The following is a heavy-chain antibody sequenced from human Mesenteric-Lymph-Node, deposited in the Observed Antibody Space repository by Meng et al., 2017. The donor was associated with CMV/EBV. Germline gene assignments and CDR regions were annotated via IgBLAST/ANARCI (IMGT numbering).Heavy chain of an antibody. D-gene: IGHD3-3*01. J-gene: IGHJ4*02. Sequence: LSLTCAASGFTFSSYGMHWVRQAPGKGLEWVAVIWYDGSNKYYADSVKGRFTISRDNSKNTLYLQMNSLRAEDTAVYYCARDVGDFWSGYYAYWGQGTLVTVSS. V-gene: IGHV3-33*01. CDR1: GFTFSSYG. CDR2: IWYDGSNK. CDR3: ARDVGDFWSGYYAY.